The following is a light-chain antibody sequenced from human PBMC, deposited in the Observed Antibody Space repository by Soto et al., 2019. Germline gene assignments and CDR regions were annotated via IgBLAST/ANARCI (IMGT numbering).Light chain of an antibody. V-gene: IGLV2-14*01. CDR3: NSFASSNSLI. Sequence: QSALTQPASVSGSLGQSITISCTGTSSDIGAYNYVSWYQQHPGKAPKLIIYEVSYRPSGVSNRFSASKSANTASLTISGLRAEDEADYYCNSFASSNSLIFGGGTKLTVL. CDR2: EVS. CDR1: SSDIGAYNY. J-gene: IGLJ2*01.